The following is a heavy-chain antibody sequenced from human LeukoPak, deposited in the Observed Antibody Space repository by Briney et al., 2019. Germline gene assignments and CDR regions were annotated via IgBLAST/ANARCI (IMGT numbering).Heavy chain of an antibody. V-gene: IGHV1-18*01. CDR2: ISAYNANT. CDR1: GYIFSSYG. CDR3: ARESFYGSGNYYNDY. J-gene: IGHJ4*02. Sequence: ASVKVSCKASGYIFSSYGISWVRQAPGQGFEWMGWISAYNANTNYAQKLQGRVTMTTDTSTSTAYMELRSLRSDDTAVYYCARESFYGSGNYYNDYWGQGTLVTVSS. D-gene: IGHD3-10*01.